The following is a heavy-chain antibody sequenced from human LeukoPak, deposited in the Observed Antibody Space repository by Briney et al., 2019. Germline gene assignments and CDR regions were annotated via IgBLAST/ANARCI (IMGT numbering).Heavy chain of an antibody. V-gene: IGHV3-9*01. CDR1: GFTFDDYA. J-gene: IGHJ4*02. Sequence: GRSLRLSCAASGFTFDDYAMHWVRQAPGKGLEWVSGISWNSGSIGYADSVKGRFTISRDNAKNSLYLQMNSLRAEDTALYYCAKGGDPVVTRFFDYWGQGTLVTVSS. CDR2: ISWNSGSI. CDR3: AKGGDPVVTRFFDY. D-gene: IGHD4-23*01.